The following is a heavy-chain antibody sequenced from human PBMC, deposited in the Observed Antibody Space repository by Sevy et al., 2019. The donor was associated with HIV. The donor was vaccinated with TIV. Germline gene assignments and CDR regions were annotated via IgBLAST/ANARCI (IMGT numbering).Heavy chain of an antibody. Sequence: ASVKVSCKVSGYTLTELSMHWVRQAPGKGLEWMGSFDTEDGKTLYPQKFQGRVTMTEDTSTDTAYMELSSLRSEDTAVYCCATNTDYGDSDYWGQGTLVTVSS. CDR3: ATNTDYGDSDY. CDR1: GYTLTELS. V-gene: IGHV1-24*01. D-gene: IGHD4-17*01. J-gene: IGHJ4*02. CDR2: FDTEDGKT.